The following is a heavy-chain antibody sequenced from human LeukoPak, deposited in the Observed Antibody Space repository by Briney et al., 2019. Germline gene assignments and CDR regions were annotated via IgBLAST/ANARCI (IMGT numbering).Heavy chain of an antibody. CDR1: GYRFNVYD. D-gene: IGHD4-23*01. J-gene: IGHJ3*01. CDR3: ARADGTNSGTNVFAV. Sequence: GTSVKVSCTTSGYRFNVYDILWVRQAPAHGLDYVGWISTYTGRANYAQKFQGRVSVITDTSTSTAYLELTNLTSSDTGLYYCARADGTNSGTNVFAVWGIGTMVTVAS. V-gene: IGHV1-18*01. CDR2: ISTYTGRA.